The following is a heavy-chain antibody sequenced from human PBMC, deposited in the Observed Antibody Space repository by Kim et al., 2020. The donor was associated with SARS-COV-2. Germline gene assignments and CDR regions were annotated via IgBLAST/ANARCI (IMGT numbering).Heavy chain of an antibody. Sequence: YYGDSVKCRVTISRDNAKNSLYLQMNSLRDEDTAVYYCARTGSSAAYFDYWGQGTLVTVSS. J-gene: IGHJ4*02. CDR3: ARTGSSAAYFDY. D-gene: IGHD6-25*01. V-gene: IGHV3-48*02.